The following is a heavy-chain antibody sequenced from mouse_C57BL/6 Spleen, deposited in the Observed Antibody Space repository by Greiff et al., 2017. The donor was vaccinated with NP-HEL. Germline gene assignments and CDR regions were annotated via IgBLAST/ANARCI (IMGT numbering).Heavy chain of an antibody. J-gene: IGHJ2*01. CDR2: IYPRSGNT. V-gene: IGHV1-81*01. Sequence: VQLQQSGAELARPGASVKLSCKASGYTFTSYGISWVKQRTGQGLEWIGEIYPRSGNTYYNEKFKGKATLTADKSSSTAYMELRSLTSEDSAVYFCARQRPTIVTVDYWGQGTTLTVSS. D-gene: IGHD2-5*01. CDR3: ARQRPTIVTVDY. CDR1: GYTFTSYG.